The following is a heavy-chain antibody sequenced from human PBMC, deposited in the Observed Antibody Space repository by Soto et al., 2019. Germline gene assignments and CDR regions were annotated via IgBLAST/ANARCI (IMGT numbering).Heavy chain of an antibody. CDR1: GFSLSTRGVA. V-gene: IGHV2-5*01. CDR2: LYWYEDK. CDR3: VHRPRGYAYYFDS. J-gene: IGHJ4*02. Sequence: QITLKESGPTLVKPTQTLTLTCTFSGFSLSTRGVAVAWFRQPPGKALDCLALLYWYEDKWYSPSLKSRLTIPDDTPKNRVVLTITNMDPVYTATYCRVHRPRGYAYYFDSWGQGTLVTVPS. D-gene: IGHD3-22*01.